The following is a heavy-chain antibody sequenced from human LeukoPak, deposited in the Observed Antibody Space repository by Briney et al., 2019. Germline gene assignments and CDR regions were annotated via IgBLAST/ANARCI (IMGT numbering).Heavy chain of an antibody. Sequence: SGGSLRLSYAASGFTFSSYAMSWVRQAPGKGLEWVSAISGSGGSTYYADSVKGRFTISRDNSKNALYLQMNSLRAEDTAVYYCAKRSSSSPYFDYWGQGTLVTVSS. J-gene: IGHJ4*02. CDR2: ISGSGGST. D-gene: IGHD6-6*01. CDR1: GFTFSSYA. V-gene: IGHV3-23*01. CDR3: AKRSSSSPYFDY.